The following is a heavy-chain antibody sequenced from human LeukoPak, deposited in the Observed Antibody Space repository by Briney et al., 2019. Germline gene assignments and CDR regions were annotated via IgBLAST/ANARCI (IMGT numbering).Heavy chain of an antibody. D-gene: IGHD2-21*02. J-gene: IGHJ5*02. V-gene: IGHV4-59*01. CDR1: GGSISSSY. CDR3: ARLVVVTHTGRNWFDP. Sequence: SETLSLTCTVSGGSISSSYWSWIRQPPGKGLEYIGYIYYSGNTNYNPSLKSRVTLSMDRSNNQFSLKMSSATAADTAVYYCARLVVVTHTGRNWFDPWGQGTLVTVSS. CDR2: IYYSGNT.